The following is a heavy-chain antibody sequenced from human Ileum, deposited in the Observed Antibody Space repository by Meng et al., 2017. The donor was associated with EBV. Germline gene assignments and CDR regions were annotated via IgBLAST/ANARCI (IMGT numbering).Heavy chain of an antibody. V-gene: IGHV4-30-4*01. J-gene: IGHJ4*02. CDR1: GVPISGSNTY. CDR3: AYYRVGRGGVGS. Sequence: GHLQEPCPVLLQPSQHLHPTWKVLGVPISGSNTYWSCIRQPPGKGLGRSGNIYNSACTSYNPSLKGRITISVDTSKNRFSLKLSSVTDADTAMYYCAYYRVGRGGVGSWGQGTLVTVSS. D-gene: IGHD3-16*01. CDR2: IYNSACT.